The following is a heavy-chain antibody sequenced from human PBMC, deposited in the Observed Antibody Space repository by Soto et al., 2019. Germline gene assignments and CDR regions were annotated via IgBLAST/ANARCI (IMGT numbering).Heavy chain of an antibody. CDR1: GYTFTTYY. CDR3: VREFAGGYFDY. Sequence: QVQLVQSGAEVKKPGASVKLSCKASGYTFTTYYIHWVRQAPGQGLEWMGILFPSGGSTNYAQKFRGRVTMTRDTSASTVCMELSSLTSEDTAVYYCVREFAGGYFDYWGQGTLVTVSS. CDR2: LFPSGGST. J-gene: IGHJ4*02. V-gene: IGHV1-46*01.